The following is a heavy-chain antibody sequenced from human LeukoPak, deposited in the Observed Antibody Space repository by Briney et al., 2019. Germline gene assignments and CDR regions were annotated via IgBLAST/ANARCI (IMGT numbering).Heavy chain of an antibody. D-gene: IGHD5-12*01. Sequence: SETLSLTCTVSGGSISSSSYYWGWIRQPPGKGLEWIGSIYYSGSTYYNPSLKSRVTISVDTSKNQFSLKLSSVTAADTAVYYCARPDGYNRNNWFDPWGQGTLVTVSS. J-gene: IGHJ5*02. CDR2: IYYSGST. V-gene: IGHV4-39*01. CDR1: GGSISSSSYY. CDR3: ARPDGYNRNNWFDP.